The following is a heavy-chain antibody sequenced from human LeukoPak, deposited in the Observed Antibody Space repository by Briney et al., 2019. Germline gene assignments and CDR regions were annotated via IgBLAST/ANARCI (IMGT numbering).Heavy chain of an antibody. Sequence: ASAKVSCKASGYTFIGYYIHWVRQAPGQGLEWMGWINPNSGGTNYAQKFQGRVTMTRDTSISTAYMELNRLTSDDTAVYYCARGSKYDYWGQGALVTVSS. J-gene: IGHJ4*02. CDR2: INPNSGGT. CDR1: GYTFIGYY. V-gene: IGHV1-2*02. CDR3: ARGSKYDY.